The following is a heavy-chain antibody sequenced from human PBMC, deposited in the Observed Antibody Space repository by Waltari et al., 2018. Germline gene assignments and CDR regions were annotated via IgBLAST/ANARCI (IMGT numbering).Heavy chain of an antibody. CDR1: GFSFSSFK. D-gene: IGHD6-19*01. V-gene: IGHV3-48*03. CDR3: AREGSDWSLDV. Sequence: VEVVESGGGLVQPGGSLRLSCVTSGFSFSSFKMNWVRSAPGKGLEWVSFISSTGNTIYYADSVRGRFTSSRDNAKNSMYLQMNSLRVEDTALYYCAREGSDWSLDVWGQGTSVTVSS. J-gene: IGHJ3*01. CDR2: ISSTGNTI.